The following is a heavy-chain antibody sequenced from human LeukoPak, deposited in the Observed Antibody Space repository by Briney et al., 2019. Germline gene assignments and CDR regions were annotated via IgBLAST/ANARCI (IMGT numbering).Heavy chain of an antibody. J-gene: IGHJ4*02. D-gene: IGHD1-26*01. V-gene: IGHV3-7*01. Sequence: PGGSLRLSCAASGFSFSSQWMSWVRQAPGKGLEWVAIINQAGTGKYYVDSVKGRFTISRDSSKNTLYLQMNSLRAEDTAVYYCAKDLRSSADSKMGAADYWGQGTLVTVSS. CDR3: AKDLRSSADSKMGAADY. CDR1: GFSFSSQW. CDR2: INQAGTGK.